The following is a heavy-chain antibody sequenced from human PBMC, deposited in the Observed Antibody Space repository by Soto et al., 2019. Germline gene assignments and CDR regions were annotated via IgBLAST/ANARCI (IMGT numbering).Heavy chain of an antibody. CDR3: AGGGSIVVATRRLMDV. Sequence: SETLSLTCTVSGGSISSSSYYWGWIRQPPGKGLEWIGSIYYSGSTNYNPSLKSRVTISVVTQMNQFSLQLSSVTVADTAVYYCAGGGSIVVATRRLMDVWGKGTTVTVSS. V-gene: IGHV4-39*07. CDR1: GGSISSSSYY. J-gene: IGHJ6*03. CDR2: IYYSGST. D-gene: IGHD3-22*01.